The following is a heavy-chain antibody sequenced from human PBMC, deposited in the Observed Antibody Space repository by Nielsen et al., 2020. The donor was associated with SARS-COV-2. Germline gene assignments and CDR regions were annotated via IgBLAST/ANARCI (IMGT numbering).Heavy chain of an antibody. CDR2: IYSGGST. Sequence: GESLKISCAASGFTVSSNYMSWVRQAPGKGLEWVSVIYSGGSTYYADSVKGRFTISRDNSKNTLYLQMNSLRAEDTAVYYCARGGAAAGFYYYYGMDVWGQGTTVTVSS. CDR1: GFTVSSNY. J-gene: IGHJ6*02. D-gene: IGHD6-13*01. V-gene: IGHV3-53*01. CDR3: ARGGAAAGFYYYYGMDV.